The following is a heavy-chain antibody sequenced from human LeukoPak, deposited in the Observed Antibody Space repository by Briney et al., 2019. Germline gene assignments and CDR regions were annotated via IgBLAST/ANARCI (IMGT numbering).Heavy chain of an antibody. Sequence: PSETLSLTCTVSGGSISSGGYYWSWIRQPPGKGLEWIWYIYHSGSTYYNPSLKSRVTISVDRSKNRFSLKLSSVTAADTAVYYCAREIAAARCWFDPWGQGTLVTVSS. CDR3: AREIAAARCWFDP. V-gene: IGHV4-30-2*01. D-gene: IGHD6-6*01. CDR2: IYHSGST. J-gene: IGHJ5*02. CDR1: GGSISSGGYY.